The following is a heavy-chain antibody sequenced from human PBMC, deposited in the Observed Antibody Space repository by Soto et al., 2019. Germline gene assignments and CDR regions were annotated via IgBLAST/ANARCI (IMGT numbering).Heavy chain of an antibody. V-gene: IGHV3-74*01. CDR3: ARSVRSGSYPYYYYGMDV. CDR1: GFTLSNHW. Sequence: EVQLVESGGGSVQPGGSLRLSCAASGFTLSNHWMHWVRQAPGKGLVWVSRINSDGSSTTYVDSVKDRFTISRDNAKNTLDLQMHGLRAEDMAVYYCARSVRSGSYPYYYYGMDVWGQGTTVTVSS. CDR2: INSDGSST. D-gene: IGHD3-10*01. J-gene: IGHJ6*02.